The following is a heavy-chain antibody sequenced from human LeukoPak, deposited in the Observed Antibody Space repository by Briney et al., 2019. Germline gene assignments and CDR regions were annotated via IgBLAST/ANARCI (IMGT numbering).Heavy chain of an antibody. V-gene: IGHV3-23*01. J-gene: IGHJ4*02. CDR3: AKLYCSSSSCSRGGYFDY. D-gene: IGHD2-2*01. CDR1: GFTFSSYA. CDR2: ISGIGGTT. Sequence: GGSLRLSCAASGFTFSSYAMSWVRQAPGKGLEWVSIISGIGGTTYYPDSVKGRFTISRDNSKNALYLQMNSLRAEDTAVYYCAKLYCSSSSCSRGGYFDYWGRGTLVTVSS.